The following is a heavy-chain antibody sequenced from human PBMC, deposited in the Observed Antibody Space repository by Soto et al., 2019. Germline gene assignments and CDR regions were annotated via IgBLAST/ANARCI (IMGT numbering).Heavy chain of an antibody. CDR1: GFTFSIYG. J-gene: IGHJ4*02. V-gene: IGHV3-30*03. D-gene: IGHD3-22*01. Sequence: GGSLRLSCVASGFTFSIYGMHWVRQAPGKGLEWVAVISYDGSNIHYADSVKGRFTISRDNSKNTLYLQMNSLRAEDTAVYYCAREGPGDSSPFDYWGQGTLVTVSS. CDR3: AREGPGDSSPFDY. CDR2: ISYDGSNI.